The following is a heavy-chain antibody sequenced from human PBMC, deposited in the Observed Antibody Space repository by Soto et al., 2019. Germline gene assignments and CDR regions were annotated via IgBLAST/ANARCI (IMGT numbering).Heavy chain of an antibody. CDR2: ISWDAGSK. Sequence: GGTRGTPFAAPLFTFDDYAMPWVRQAPVKGLGWVSLISWDAGSKYYADSVKGRFTISRDNSKNSLYLQMNRLSAEDTALYYCAKDSSRIRGFWSGSPRDYYGMDVWGEGTTVTVST. J-gene: IGHJ6*04. CDR3: AKDSSRIRGFWSGSPRDYYGMDV. D-gene: IGHD3-3*01. V-gene: IGHV3-43D*04. CDR1: LFTFDDYA.